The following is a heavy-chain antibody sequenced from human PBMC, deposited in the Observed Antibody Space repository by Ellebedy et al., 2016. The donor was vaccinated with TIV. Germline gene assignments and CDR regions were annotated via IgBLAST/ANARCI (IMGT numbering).Heavy chain of an antibody. J-gene: IGHJ4*02. CDR1: GFTFSSYG. CDR3: AKVTNTYRGTDYYDSSGYYELDY. V-gene: IGHV3-30*18. CDR2: ISYDGITK. Sequence: GGSLRLSXAASGFTFSSYGMHWVRQAPGKGLEWVAVISYDGITKYYADSVKGRFTISRDNSKNTLYLQMNSLRADDTAVYYCAKVTNTYRGTDYYDSSGYYELDYWGQGTLVTVSS. D-gene: IGHD3-22*01.